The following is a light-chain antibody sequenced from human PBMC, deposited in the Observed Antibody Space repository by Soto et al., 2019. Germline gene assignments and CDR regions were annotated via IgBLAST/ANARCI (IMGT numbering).Light chain of an antibody. Sequence: DIQMTQSPSSLSASVGDRVTITCRASQGISNYLAWYQQKPGKGPNLLIYSASTLQSGVPSRFSGSGSGTDFTLNISSQEPEDVATYYCQHYNNAPYPFGQGTKLEIK. J-gene: IGKJ2*01. CDR3: QHYNNAPYP. CDR1: QGISNY. V-gene: IGKV1-27*01. CDR2: SAS.